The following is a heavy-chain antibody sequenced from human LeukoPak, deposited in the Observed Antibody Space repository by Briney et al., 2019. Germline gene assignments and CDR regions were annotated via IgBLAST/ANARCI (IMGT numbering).Heavy chain of an antibody. J-gene: IGHJ6*02. Sequence: GGSLRLSCAASGFTFSSYGMHWVRQAPGKGLEWVAVISYDGSNKYYADSVKGRFTISRDNSKNTLYLQMNSLRAEDTAVYYCARDRMSVGFGEPHRPSYYYYGMDVWGQGTTVTVSS. CDR3: ARDRMSVGFGEPHRPSYYYYGMDV. D-gene: IGHD3-10*01. V-gene: IGHV3-30*03. CDR1: GFTFSSYG. CDR2: ISYDGSNK.